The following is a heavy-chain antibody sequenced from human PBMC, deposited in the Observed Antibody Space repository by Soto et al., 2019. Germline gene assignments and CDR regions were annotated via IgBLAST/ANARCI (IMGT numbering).Heavy chain of an antibody. V-gene: IGHV4-59*08. Sequence: QVQLQESGPGLVKPSETLSLTCSVPGGSIRSHNWSWIRQPPGKGLEWIGCMYYSAMTEYNPSLKTRVTISADTSNNKVSLRLTSVTAAETAVYYCARHLFDSWKGYPYYYCMDVWGKGTAVTVSS. J-gene: IGHJ6*03. D-gene: IGHD3-3*01. CDR2: MYYSAMT. CDR3: ARHLFDSWKGYPYYYCMDV. CDR1: GGSIRSHN.